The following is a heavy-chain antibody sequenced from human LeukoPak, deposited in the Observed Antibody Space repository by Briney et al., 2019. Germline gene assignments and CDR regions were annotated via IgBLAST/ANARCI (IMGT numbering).Heavy chain of an antibody. Sequence: GESLKISCKGSGYSFTNYWIGWVRQMPGKGLEWMGIIWPGDSDTRYSPSFQGQVTISADKSNSIVYLQWSSLKASDTAMYYCARRYSGSYYPEYFDYWGRGTLVTVSS. CDR3: ARRYSGSYYPEYFDY. CDR2: IWPGDSDT. CDR1: GYSFTNYW. J-gene: IGHJ4*02. V-gene: IGHV5-51*01. D-gene: IGHD1-26*01.